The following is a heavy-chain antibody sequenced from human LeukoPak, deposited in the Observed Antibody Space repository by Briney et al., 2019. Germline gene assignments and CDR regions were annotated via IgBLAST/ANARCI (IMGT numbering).Heavy chain of an antibody. V-gene: IGHV1-18*03. CDR3: ARAIGSTSYYWEFDY. J-gene: IGHJ4*02. Sequence: ASVKVSCKASGYTFTTYGISWVRQAPGQGLQWMGWISAYNGNTNYAQEFQGRVTITRDTSASTAYMELSSLRSEDMAVYYCARAIGSTSYYWEFDYWGQGTLVTVSS. CDR1: GYTFTTYG. CDR2: ISAYNGNT. D-gene: IGHD2-2*01.